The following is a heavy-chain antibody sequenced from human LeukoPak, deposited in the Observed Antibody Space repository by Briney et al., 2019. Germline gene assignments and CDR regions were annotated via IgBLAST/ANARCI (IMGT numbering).Heavy chain of an antibody. D-gene: IGHD6-19*01. V-gene: IGHV1-69*13. CDR2: IIPIFGTA. Sequence: SVKVSCKASGGTFSSYAISWVRQAPGQGLEWMGGIIPIFGTANYAQKFQGRVTITADESTSTAHMELSSLRSEDTAVYYCAREGVEQWLVGRLDVWGKGTTVTVSS. J-gene: IGHJ6*04. CDR3: AREGVEQWLVGRLDV. CDR1: GGTFSSYA.